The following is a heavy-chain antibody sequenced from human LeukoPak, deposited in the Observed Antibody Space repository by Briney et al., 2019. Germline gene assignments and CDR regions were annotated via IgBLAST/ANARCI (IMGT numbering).Heavy chain of an antibody. V-gene: IGHV4-30-4*08. D-gene: IGHD3-9*01. CDR3: AREDLTIDP. Sequence: KPSETLSLTCSVSGGSISSYYWSWIRQPPGKGLEWIGYIYYSGSTYYNPSLKSRVTISVDTSKNQFSLKLSSVTAADTAVYYCAREDLTIDPWGQGTLVTVSS. J-gene: IGHJ5*02. CDR2: IYYSGST. CDR1: GGSISSYY.